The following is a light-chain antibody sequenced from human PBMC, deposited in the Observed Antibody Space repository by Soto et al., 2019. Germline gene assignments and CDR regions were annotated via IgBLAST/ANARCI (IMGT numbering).Light chain of an antibody. CDR1: SSNIGSNT. CDR2: NNS. Sequence: QLVLTQPPSASGTPGQMVTISCSGSSSNIGSNTVNWYQQLPGMAPKLLIYNNSQRPSGVPARFSGPKYGTSASLAISGLQSEDEADSSCAAWDDSLRGLEFGGGTKLTVL. CDR3: AAWDDSLRGLE. J-gene: IGLJ2*01. V-gene: IGLV1-44*01.